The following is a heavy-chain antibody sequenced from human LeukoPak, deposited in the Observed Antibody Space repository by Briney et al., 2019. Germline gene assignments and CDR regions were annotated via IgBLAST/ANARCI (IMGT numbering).Heavy chain of an antibody. D-gene: IGHD1-26*01. V-gene: IGHV4-34*01. CDR1: GGSFSGYY. CDR2: IYYSGST. J-gene: IGHJ3*02. Sequence: SETLSLTCAVYGGSFSGYYWSWIRQPPGKGLEWIGSIYYSGSTYYNPSLKSRVTISVDTSKNQFSLRLGSVTAADTAFYYCASTIVGAPDAFDIWGQGTMVTVSS. CDR3: ASTIVGAPDAFDI.